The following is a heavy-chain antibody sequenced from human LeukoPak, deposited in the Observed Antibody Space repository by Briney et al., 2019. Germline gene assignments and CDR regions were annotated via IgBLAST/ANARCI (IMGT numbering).Heavy chain of an antibody. CDR3: ARGGSYYSGEAVWFDP. V-gene: IGHV4-39*07. CDR2: IYYSGST. J-gene: IGHJ5*02. CDR1: GGSISSSSYY. Sequence: SETLSLTCTVSGGSISSSSYYWGWIRQPPGKGLEWIGSIYYSGSTYYNPSLKSRVTISVDTSKNQFSLKLSSVTAADTAVYYCARGGSYYSGEAVWFDPWGQGTLVTVSS. D-gene: IGHD1-26*01.